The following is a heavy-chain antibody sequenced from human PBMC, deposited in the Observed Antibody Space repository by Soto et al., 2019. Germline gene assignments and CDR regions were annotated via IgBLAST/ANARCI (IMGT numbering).Heavy chain of an antibody. Sequence: EVQLVESGGGLVRPGGSLKVSCTVSGFTFSGSSIHWVRHSSGRGLEWVGRMRSGAKNFATEYGASMKGRFIISRDDSKNTAYLEMNSLTAADTAVYYCQLRDNMDVWGKGTTF. CDR2: MRSGAKNFAT. J-gene: IGHJ6*04. CDR1: GFTFSGSS. CDR3: QLRDNMDV. V-gene: IGHV3-73*01.